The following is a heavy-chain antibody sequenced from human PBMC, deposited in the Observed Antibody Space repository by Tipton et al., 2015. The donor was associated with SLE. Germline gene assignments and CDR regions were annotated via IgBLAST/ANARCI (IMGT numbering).Heavy chain of an antibody. CDR1: GFTFSSYS. V-gene: IGHV3-21*03. D-gene: IGHD3-10*01. J-gene: IGHJ4*02. CDR3: AGGLLWFREQYY. Sequence: SLRLSCAASGFTFSSYSMNWVRQAPGKGLEWVSSISSSSSYIYYADSVKGRFTISRDNAKNSLYLQMYSLRAEDTAVYYCAGGLLWFREQYYWGQGTLVTVSS. CDR2: ISSSSSYI.